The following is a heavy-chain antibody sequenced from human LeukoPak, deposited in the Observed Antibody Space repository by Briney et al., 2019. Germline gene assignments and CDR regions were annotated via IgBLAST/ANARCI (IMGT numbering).Heavy chain of an antibody. D-gene: IGHD5-18*01. Sequence: SETLSLTCTVSGGSISSGSYYWSWIRQPAGKGLEWIGRIYTSGSTNYNPSLKSRVTISVDTSKNQFSLKLSSVTAADTAVYYCARAAPRGYSSGFKYYYYYMDVWGKGTTVTISS. V-gene: IGHV4-61*02. J-gene: IGHJ6*03. CDR3: ARAAPRGYSSGFKYYYYYMDV. CDR1: GGSISSGSYY. CDR2: IYTSGST.